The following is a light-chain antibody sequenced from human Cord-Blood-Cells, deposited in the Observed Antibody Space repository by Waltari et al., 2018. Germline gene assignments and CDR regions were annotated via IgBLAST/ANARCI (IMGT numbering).Light chain of an antibody. CDR2: EGS. CDR3: CSYAGV. CDR1: SSHVGGYNL. V-gene: IGLV2-23*01. Sequence: QSALPPPASVSGSPGQSITIPCTGTSSHVGGYNLVSWYQQHPGKAPKLMIYEGSKRPSGVSNRFSGSKSGNTASLTISGLQAEDEADYYCCSYAGVFGGGTKLTVL. J-gene: IGLJ3*02.